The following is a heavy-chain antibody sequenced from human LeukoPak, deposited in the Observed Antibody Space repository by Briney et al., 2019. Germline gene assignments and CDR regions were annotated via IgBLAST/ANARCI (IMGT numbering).Heavy chain of an antibody. J-gene: IGHJ5*02. V-gene: IGHV4-59*12. CDR1: GGSINSYY. CDR2: IYYSGRT. Sequence: SETLSLTCTVSGGSINSYYWSWIRQPPGKGLEWLGYIYYSGRTDYNPSLESRVTISVDTSKNQFSLKLSSVTAADTAVYYCARDAMVRSDYNWFDPWGQGTLVTVSS. CDR3: ARDAMVRSDYNWFDP. D-gene: IGHD3-10*01.